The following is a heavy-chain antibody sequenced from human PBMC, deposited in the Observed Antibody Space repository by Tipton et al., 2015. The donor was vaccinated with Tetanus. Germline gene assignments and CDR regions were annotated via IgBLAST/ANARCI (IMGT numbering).Heavy chain of an antibody. Sequence: CAASGFIFSSYGIHWVRQAPGKGLEWVAVSWYDGSDKYYADSVKGRFTISRDNSKNTLYLQMNSLRAEDTAVYYCAREADCSGGSCFSGDFDNWGQGTQVTVSS. V-gene: IGHV3-33*01. D-gene: IGHD2-15*01. CDR1: GFIFSSYG. CDR2: SWYDGSDK. J-gene: IGHJ4*02. CDR3: AREADCSGGSCFSGDFDN.